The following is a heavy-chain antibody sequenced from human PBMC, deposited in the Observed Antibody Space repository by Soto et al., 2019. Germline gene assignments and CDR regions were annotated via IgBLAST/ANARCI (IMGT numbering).Heavy chain of an antibody. V-gene: IGHV1-58*01. CDR1: GFTFTSSA. Sequence: SVKVSCKASGFTFTSSAVQWVRQARGQRLEWIGWIVVGSGNTNYAQKFQERVTITRDMSTSTAYMELSSLRSEDTAVYYCAADGWLGMKYYYCYGMDVWGQGTTVTVSS. J-gene: IGHJ6*02. CDR2: IVVGSGNT. D-gene: IGHD6-19*01. CDR3: AADGWLGMKYYYCYGMDV.